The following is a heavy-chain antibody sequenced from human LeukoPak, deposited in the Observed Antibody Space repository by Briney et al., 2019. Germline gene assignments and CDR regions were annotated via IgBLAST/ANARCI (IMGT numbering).Heavy chain of an antibody. CDR1: GGSISNYY. CDR2: IYSSGST. J-gene: IGHJ5*02. Sequence: SETLSLTCTVSGGSISNYYWSWIRQPAGKGLEWIGHIYSSGSTTYNPSLKSRVTISVDTSKNQFSLKLSSVTAADTAVYYCAGDSSGYYYSWGQGTLVTVSS. CDR3: AGDSSGYYYS. D-gene: IGHD3-22*01. V-gene: IGHV4-4*07.